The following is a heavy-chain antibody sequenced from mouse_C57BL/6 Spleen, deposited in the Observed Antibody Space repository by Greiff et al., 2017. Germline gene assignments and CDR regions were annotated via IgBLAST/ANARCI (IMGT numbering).Heavy chain of an antibody. J-gene: IGHJ4*01. Sequence: EVQLQESGPGLVKPSQSLSLTCSVTGYSITSGYYWNWIRQFPGNKLEWMGYISYDGSNNYNPSLKNRISITRDTSKNQFFLKLNSVTTEDTATYYCASSYPCMDYWGQGTSVTVSS. V-gene: IGHV3-6*01. CDR1: GYSITSGYY. D-gene: IGHD2-10*01. CDR2: ISYDGSN. CDR3: ASSYPCMDY.